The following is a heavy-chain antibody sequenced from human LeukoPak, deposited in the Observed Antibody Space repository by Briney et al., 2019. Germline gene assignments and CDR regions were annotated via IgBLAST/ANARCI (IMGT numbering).Heavy chain of an antibody. V-gene: IGHV4-38-2*01. D-gene: IGHD2-2*01. CDR1: GYSISSGYY. J-gene: IGHJ6*03. CDR2: IYHSGST. CDR3: ARRTIVVVPAAPHYYYYYMDV. Sequence: SETLSLTCAVSGYSISSGYYWGWIRQPPGKGLEGIGSIYHSGSTYYNPSLKSRVTISVDTSKNQFSLKLSSVTAADTAVYYCARRTIVVVPAAPHYYYYYMDVWGKGTTVTVSS.